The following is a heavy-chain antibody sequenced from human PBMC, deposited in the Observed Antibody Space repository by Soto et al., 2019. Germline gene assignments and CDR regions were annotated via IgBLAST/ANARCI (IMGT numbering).Heavy chain of an antibody. V-gene: IGHV4-34*01. Sequence: SETLSLTCAVYGGSFSGYYWSWIRQPPGKGLEWIGEINHSGSTNYNPSLKSRVTISVDTSKNQFSLKLSSVTAADTAVYYCASVGAVAGPVIYLAYCGQRTLVPVSS. CDR3: ASVGAVAGPVIYLAY. D-gene: IGHD6-19*01. CDR1: GGSFSGYY. J-gene: IGHJ4*02. CDR2: INHSGST.